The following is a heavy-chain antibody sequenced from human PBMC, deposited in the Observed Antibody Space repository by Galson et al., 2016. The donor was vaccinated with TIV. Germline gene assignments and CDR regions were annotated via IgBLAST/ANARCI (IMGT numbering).Heavy chain of an antibody. CDR2: IDPSDSYI. CDR1: GYSFTNYW. V-gene: IGHV5-10-1*01. Sequence: QSGAEVKKPGESLRISCKGSGYSFTNYWINWVRQMPGKGLEWMGRIDPSDSYINYSPSFEGHVTISADRSITTAYLHWSSLRASDTAIYHCARGVATGSGWLDPWGQGTLVTVSS. J-gene: IGHJ5*02. CDR3: ARGVATGSGWLDP. D-gene: IGHD5-12*01.